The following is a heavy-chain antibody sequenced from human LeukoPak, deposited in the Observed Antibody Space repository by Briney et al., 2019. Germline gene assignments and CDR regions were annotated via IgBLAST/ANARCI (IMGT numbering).Heavy chain of an antibody. CDR2: ISAYNGNT. CDR1: GYTFTSYG. Sequence: ASVKVSCKASGYTFTSYGISWVRQAPGQGLEWMGWISAYNGNTNYAQKLQGRVTMTTDTSTSTAYMELRSLRSDDTAVYYCARDGSMVRGVIIMDPPPRIDYWGQGTLVTVSS. V-gene: IGHV1-18*01. J-gene: IGHJ4*02. D-gene: IGHD3-10*01. CDR3: ARDGSMVRGVIIMDPPPRIDY.